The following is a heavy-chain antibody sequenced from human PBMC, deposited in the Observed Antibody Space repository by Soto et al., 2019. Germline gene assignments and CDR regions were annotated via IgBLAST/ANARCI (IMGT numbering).Heavy chain of an antibody. CDR1: GFTFSVFA. Sequence: EVQLLESGGGLVQPGGSLRLSCAASGFTFSVFAMSWVRQAPGKGLELVSTISGRGENTYYADSVKGRFNISRDNSKNTINLQMNSLRGEETAVYYCAKDRGTGDYGVNAVDIWGQGTMVTVAS. D-gene: IGHD7-27*01. CDR3: AKDRGTGDYGVNAVDI. V-gene: IGHV3-23*01. CDR2: ISGRGENT. J-gene: IGHJ3*02.